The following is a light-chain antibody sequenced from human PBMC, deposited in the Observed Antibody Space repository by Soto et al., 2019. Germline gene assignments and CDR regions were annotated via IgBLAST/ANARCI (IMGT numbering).Light chain of an antibody. J-gene: IGKJ1*01. CDR1: LSVNRW. CDR3: LQDNRYPWT. Sequence: DIPLTPSPSTLSASIGDIVNITCQATLSVNRWLAWYQHKPGKAPKCLISKVSSLQRGVPSRFSGSGSGTEVTLTISRRQHDEFATYYCLQDNRYPWTFGQGTKV. V-gene: IGKV1-5*03. CDR2: KVS.